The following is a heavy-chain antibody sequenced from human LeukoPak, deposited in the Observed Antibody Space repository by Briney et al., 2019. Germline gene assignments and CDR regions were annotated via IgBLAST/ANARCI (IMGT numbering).Heavy chain of an antibody. CDR1: GYTFTGYY. V-gene: IGHV1-2*02. CDR2: INPLSGAT. D-gene: IGHD3-22*01. Sequence: ASVKVSCKASGYTFTGYYIHWVRQAPGQGLEWMGWINPLSGATTYTQNFQGRVTMTRDMAISTAYMELSRLRSDDTGVYYCARDYYDSSGYYIPVGYWGQGTLVTVSS. CDR3: ARDYYDSSGYYIPVGY. J-gene: IGHJ4*02.